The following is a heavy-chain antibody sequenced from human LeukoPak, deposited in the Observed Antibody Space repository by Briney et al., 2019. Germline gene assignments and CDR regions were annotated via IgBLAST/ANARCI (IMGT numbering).Heavy chain of an antibody. CDR3: AKLGCTGTICYANY. V-gene: IGHV3-64D*09. CDR1: GFTFSNYA. CDR2: ISSTGGST. J-gene: IGHJ4*02. D-gene: IGHD2-2*01. Sequence: GSPRLSCSASGFTFSNYAMHWVRQAPGKGLECISTISSTGGSTYYADSVKGRFTISRDNSKNTLYLQMSSLRAEDTALYYCAKLGCTGTICYANYWGQGTLVTVSS.